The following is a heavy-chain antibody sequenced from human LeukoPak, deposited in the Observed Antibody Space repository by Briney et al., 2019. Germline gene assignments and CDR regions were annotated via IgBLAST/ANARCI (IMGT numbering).Heavy chain of an antibody. CDR1: GGSISSSSYY. CDR2: IYYSGST. CDR3: ARRDRYCSSTSCYGHRFDP. J-gene: IGHJ5*02. Sequence: SETLSLTCTVSGGSISSSSYYWGWIRQPPGKGLEWIGSIYYSGSTYYNPSLKSRLTMSVDTSKNQFSLRLSSVTAADTAVYYCARRDRYCSSTSCYGHRFDPWGQGTLVTVSS. V-gene: IGHV4-39*01. D-gene: IGHD2-2*01.